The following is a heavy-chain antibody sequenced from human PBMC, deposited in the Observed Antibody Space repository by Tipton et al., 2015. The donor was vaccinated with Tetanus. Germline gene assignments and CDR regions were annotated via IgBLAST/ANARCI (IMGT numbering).Heavy chain of an antibody. Sequence: QLVQSGAEVKKPXXXVXXXCKXXXYTXXXYXXXWVXXXPGXXLEXMGWIXPNSGXTIYAQKFQXRATMXRDTSISTAXMGLIRMXXXDTXXXYCXXXRGXYIYYGXDVWGPGTTXTVXS. CDR2: IXPNSGXT. CDR3: XXXRGXYIYYGXDV. J-gene: IGHJ6*01. CDR1: XYTXXXYX. V-gene: IGHV1-2*02. D-gene: IGHD2-15*01.